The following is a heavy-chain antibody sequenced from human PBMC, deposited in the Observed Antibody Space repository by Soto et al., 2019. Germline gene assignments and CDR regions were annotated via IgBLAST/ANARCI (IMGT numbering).Heavy chain of an antibody. CDR1: GGSFSSNA. V-gene: IGHV1-69*12. CDR3: ARDRVMRGNSYYYGMDV. J-gene: IGHJ6*02. D-gene: IGHD2-8*01. CDR2: IIPILGTT. Sequence: QFQLVQSGAEVKKASSSVKVSCKASGGSFSSNAISWVRQAPGQGLEWMGVIIPILGTTTYAQKFQGRVTITADESTTTAYMALSSLRSDDTAVYFCARDRVMRGNSYYYGMDVWGQGTTVTVSS.